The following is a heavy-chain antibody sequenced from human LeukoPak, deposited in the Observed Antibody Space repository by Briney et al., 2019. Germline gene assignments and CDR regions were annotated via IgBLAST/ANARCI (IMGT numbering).Heavy chain of an antibody. CDR2: INPNSGGT. V-gene: IGHV1-2*02. CDR1: GYTFTGYY. CDR3: ARDPGYCSGGSCFNWFDP. J-gene: IGHJ5*02. D-gene: IGHD2-15*01. Sequence: ASVRVSCKASGYTFTGYYMHWVRQAPGQGLEWMGWINPNSGGTNYAQKFQGRVTMTRDTSISTAYMELSRLRSDDTAVYYCARDPGYCSGGSCFNWFDPWGQGTLVTVSS.